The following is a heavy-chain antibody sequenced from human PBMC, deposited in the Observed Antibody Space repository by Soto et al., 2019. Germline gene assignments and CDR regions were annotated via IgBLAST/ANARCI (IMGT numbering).Heavy chain of an antibody. CDR1: GFTFSSYA. D-gene: IGHD6-13*01. V-gene: IGHV3-64D*08. CDR3: VKDTTRIAAAGVYYYYGMDV. CDR2: ISSNGGST. Sequence: GGSLRLSCSASGFTFSSYAMHWVRQAPGKGPEYVSAISSNGGSTYYADSVKGRFTISRDNSKNTLYLQMSSLRAEDTAVYYCVKDTTRIAAAGVYYYYGMDVWGQGTTVTVSS. J-gene: IGHJ6*02.